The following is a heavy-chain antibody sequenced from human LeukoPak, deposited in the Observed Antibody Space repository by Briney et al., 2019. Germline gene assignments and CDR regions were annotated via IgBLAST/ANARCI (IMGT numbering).Heavy chain of an antibody. CDR2: INHSGST. V-gene: IGHV4-34*01. CDR1: GGSFSGYY. CDR3: ARVKLYYYDSSGYYMTAYAFDI. D-gene: IGHD3-22*01. J-gene: IGHJ3*02. Sequence: SGTLSLTCAVYGGSFSGYYWSWIRQPPGKGLEWIGEINHSGSTNYNPSLKSRVTISVDTSKNQFSLKLSSVTAADTAVYYCARVKLYYYDSSGYYMTAYAFDIWGQGTMVTVSS.